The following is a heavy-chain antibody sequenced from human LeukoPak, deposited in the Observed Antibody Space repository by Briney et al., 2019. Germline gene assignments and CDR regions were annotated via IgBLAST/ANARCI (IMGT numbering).Heavy chain of an antibody. D-gene: IGHD3-10*01. CDR2: ISGSGGST. Sequence: HPGVSLRLSCAASGFTFSSYAMSWVRQAPGKGLEWVSAISGSGGSTYYADSVKGRFTISRDNSKNTLYLQMNSLRAEDTAVYYCAKVFDVLWFGEFGYYFDYWGQGTLVTVSS. CDR3: AKVFDVLWFGEFGYYFDY. J-gene: IGHJ4*02. CDR1: GFTFSSYA. V-gene: IGHV3-23*01.